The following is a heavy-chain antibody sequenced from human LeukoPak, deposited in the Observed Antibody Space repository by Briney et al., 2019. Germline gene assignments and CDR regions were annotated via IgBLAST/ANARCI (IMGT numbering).Heavy chain of an antibody. CDR1: GFTFSSYE. Sequence: GGSLRLSCAASGFTFSSYEMNWVRQAPGKGLEWVSYISSSGSNIYYAASVKGRFTISRDNAKNSLYLQMNSLRVEDTALYYCASARVYRTTDSFDIWGQGTMVTVSS. CDR3: ASARVYRTTDSFDI. D-gene: IGHD6-13*01. J-gene: IGHJ3*02. V-gene: IGHV3-48*03. CDR2: ISSSGSNI.